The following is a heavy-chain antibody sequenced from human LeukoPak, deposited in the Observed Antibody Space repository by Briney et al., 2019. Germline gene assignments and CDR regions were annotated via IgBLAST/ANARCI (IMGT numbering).Heavy chain of an antibody. CDR3: LGYYYDSSGSHFDY. J-gene: IGHJ4*02. CDR1: GYRFSNYW. CDR2: IYPGDSET. V-gene: IGHV5-51*01. Sequence: GESLKISCKGSGYRFSNYWIGWVRPLPGKGLVWVGIIYPGDSETRTSPSFQGQVTFSVDKSINTAYLHWSSLTASDTAMYYCLGYYYDSSGSHFDYWGQGTLVTVSS. D-gene: IGHD3-22*01.